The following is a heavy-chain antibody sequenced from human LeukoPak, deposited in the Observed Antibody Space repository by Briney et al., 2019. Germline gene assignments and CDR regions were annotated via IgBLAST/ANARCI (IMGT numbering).Heavy chain of an antibody. CDR3: AKHKSTSSHYHFDY. CDR2: ITGSGGST. J-gene: IGHJ4*02. Sequence: GGSLRLSCAASGFIFSSHGMNWVRQAPGKGLEWVSTITGSGGSTYYADSVKGRFTLSRDNSKNTLYLQMNSLRAEDTAVFYCAKHKSTSSHYHFDYWGQGTLVTVSS. D-gene: IGHD2-2*01. CDR1: GFIFSSHG. V-gene: IGHV3-23*01.